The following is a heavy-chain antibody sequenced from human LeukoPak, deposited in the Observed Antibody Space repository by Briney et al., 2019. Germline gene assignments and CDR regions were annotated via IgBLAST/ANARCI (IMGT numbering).Heavy chain of an antibody. V-gene: IGHV3-30-3*01. J-gene: IGHJ3*02. CDR3: ARVTIQLSARSAFDI. D-gene: IGHD5-18*01. CDR2: ISYDGSNE. CDR1: GFTFSSYG. Sequence: PGGSLRLSCAASGFTFSSYGMHWVRQAPGKGPEWVAVISYDGSNEYYADSVKGRFTISRDNSKNTLYLQMNSLRAEDTAVYYCARVTIQLSARSAFDIWGQGTMVTVSS.